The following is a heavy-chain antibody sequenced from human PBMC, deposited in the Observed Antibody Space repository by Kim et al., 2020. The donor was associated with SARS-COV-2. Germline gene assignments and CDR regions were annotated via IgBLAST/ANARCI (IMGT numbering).Heavy chain of an antibody. V-gene: IGHV3-43*01. CDR2: ISWDGGST. CDR3: ATVPYCSGGSCHDDY. CDR1: GFTFDDYT. D-gene: IGHD2-15*01. Sequence: GGSLRLSCAASGFTFDDYTMHWVRQAPGKGLEWVSLISWDGGSTYYADSVKGRFTISRDNSKNSLYLQMNSLRTEDTALYYCATVPYCSGGSCHDDYWGQGTLVTVSS. J-gene: IGHJ4*02.